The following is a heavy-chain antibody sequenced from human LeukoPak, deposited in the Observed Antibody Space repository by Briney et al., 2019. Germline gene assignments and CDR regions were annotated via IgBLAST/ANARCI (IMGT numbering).Heavy chain of an antibody. Sequence: PGRFLRLSCAASGFMFSSYALHWVRQAPGKGLEWVAVISDDGSNKYYANSVKGRFTISRDNSKNTLYLQMNSLRAEDTAVYYCARGLAPAVAGDYYFYGMDVWGQGTTVTVSS. CDR3: ARGLAPAVAGDYYFYGMDV. D-gene: IGHD6-19*01. CDR1: GFMFSSYA. CDR2: ISDDGSNK. V-gene: IGHV3-30-3*01. J-gene: IGHJ6*02.